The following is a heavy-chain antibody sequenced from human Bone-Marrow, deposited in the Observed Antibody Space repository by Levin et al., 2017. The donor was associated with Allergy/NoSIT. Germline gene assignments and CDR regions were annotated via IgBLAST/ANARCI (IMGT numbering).Heavy chain of an antibody. J-gene: IGHJ3*01. CDR3: ARLMSCGGDCRDAFDF. Sequence: AASVKVSCKGSGYSFSSYWIGWVRQMSGKGLEWMGIIYPGDSDTRYGPSFQGHVTISVDKSSRAAYLQWSSLKASDTGMYYCARLMSCGGDCRDAFDFWGQGTMVTVSS. D-gene: IGHD2-21*02. CDR1: GYSFSSYW. V-gene: IGHV5-51*01. CDR2: IYPGDSDT.